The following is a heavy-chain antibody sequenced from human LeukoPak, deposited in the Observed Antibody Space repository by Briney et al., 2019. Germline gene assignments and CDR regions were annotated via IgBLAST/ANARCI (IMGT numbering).Heavy chain of an antibody. D-gene: IGHD3-22*01. CDR3: AKGWNYYDSSGYCFQH. V-gene: IGHV3-30*02. CDR2: IRYDGSNK. J-gene: IGHJ1*01. Sequence: GGSLRLSCAAAGFTFSSYGMPWVRQAPCKGLEWVAFIRYDGSNKYYADSVKGRFTISRDNSKNTLYLQMNSLRAEDTAVYYCAKGWNYYDSSGYCFQHWGQGTLVTVSS. CDR1: GFTFSSYG.